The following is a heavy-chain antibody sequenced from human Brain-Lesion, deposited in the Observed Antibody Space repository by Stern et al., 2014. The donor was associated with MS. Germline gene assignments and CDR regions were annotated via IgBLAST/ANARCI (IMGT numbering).Heavy chain of an antibody. V-gene: IGHV4-39*01. D-gene: IGHD2-15*01. CDR1: GGSVSSTSYA. CDR2: IYYSGNT. CDR3: AGEEDIRYCSGGSCTGNWFDP. J-gene: IGHJ5*02. Sequence: VQLVESGPGLVKPSETLSLTCTVAGGSVSSTSYAWAWIRQPPGKGLEWIGTIYYSGNTYYSPSLKSRLTISLNKSQNQFFLPLRSVTAADTAVYYCAGEEDIRYCSGGSCTGNWFDPWGQGTLVTVSS.